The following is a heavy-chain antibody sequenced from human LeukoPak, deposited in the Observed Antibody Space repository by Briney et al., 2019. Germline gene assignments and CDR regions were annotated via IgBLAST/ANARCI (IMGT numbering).Heavy chain of an antibody. Sequence: QTGGSLRLSCAASGFTLSASEMNWVRQVPGKGLEWASYIRGPSIHYAYSVKGRFTISTDNAKNSLYLQMNSLRAEDTAVYYCASRRVAVPSTRAFDYWGQGTLVTVSS. V-gene: IGHV3-48*03. D-gene: IGHD5/OR15-5a*01. CDR1: GFTLSASE. J-gene: IGHJ4*02. CDR2: IRGPSI. CDR3: ASRRVAVPSTRAFDY.